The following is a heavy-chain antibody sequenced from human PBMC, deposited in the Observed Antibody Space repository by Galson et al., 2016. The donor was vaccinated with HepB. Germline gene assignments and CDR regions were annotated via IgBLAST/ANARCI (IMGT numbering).Heavy chain of an antibody. D-gene: IGHD3-10*01. V-gene: IGHV4-31*11. CDR3: AKIGWGGDS. Sequence: TLSLTCAVSGDSISSGGYYWSWIRQHPGKGLEWIGYIYYSGSAYYNPSLKSRVTILVDTLKNQFSLKVSSVTAADTAVYYCAKIGWGGDSWGPGALVAVSS. CDR2: IYYSGSA. J-gene: IGHJ4*02. CDR1: GDSISSGGYY.